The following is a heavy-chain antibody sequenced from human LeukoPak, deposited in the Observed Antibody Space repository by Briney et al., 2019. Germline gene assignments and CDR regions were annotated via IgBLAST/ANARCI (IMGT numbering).Heavy chain of an antibody. D-gene: IGHD2-2*01. CDR1: GGSISSYY. CDR2: IYTSGST. V-gene: IGHV4-4*07. J-gene: IGHJ5*02. CDR3: ARDVPYQLHGGWFDP. Sequence: SETLSLACTVSGGSISSYYWSWIRQPAGKGLEWIGRIYTSGSTNYNPSLKSRVTMSVDTSKNQFSLKLSSVTAADTAVYYCARDVPYQLHGGWFDPWGQGTLVTVSS.